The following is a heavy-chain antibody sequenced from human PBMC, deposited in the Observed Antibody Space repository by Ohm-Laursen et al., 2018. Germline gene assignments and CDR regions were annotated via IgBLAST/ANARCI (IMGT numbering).Heavy chain of an antibody. V-gene: IGHV3-7*01. Sequence: SLRLSCAASGFTFSSYWMTWVRQAPGKELEWVANIKEDGSQKNYVDSVKGRFTISRDNANNFLYLQMNSLRAEDTAVYYCAKGRDYGFDYWGQGTLVTVSS. CDR1: GFTFSSYW. CDR3: AKGRDYGFDY. CDR2: IKEDGSQK. D-gene: IGHD4-17*01. J-gene: IGHJ4*02.